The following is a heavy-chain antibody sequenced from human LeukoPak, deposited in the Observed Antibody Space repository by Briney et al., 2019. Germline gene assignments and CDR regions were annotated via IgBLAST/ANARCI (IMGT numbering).Heavy chain of an antibody. Sequence: GGSLRLSCAASGFTFSSFGMSWVRQAPGKGLDWVSAISGSGGSTYHADSVKGRFTISRDNSKNTLYLQMNSLRAEDTAVYYCAKCILTGYYKGYMDVWGKGTTVTISS. V-gene: IGHV3-23*01. CDR2: ISGSGGST. CDR3: AKCILTGYYKGYMDV. J-gene: IGHJ6*03. D-gene: IGHD3-9*01. CDR1: GFTFSSFG.